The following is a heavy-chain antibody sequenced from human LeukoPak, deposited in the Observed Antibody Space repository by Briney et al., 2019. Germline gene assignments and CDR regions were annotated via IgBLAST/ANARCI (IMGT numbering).Heavy chain of an antibody. Sequence: GGSLRLSCAASGFTFSSYAMSWVRQAPGKGLEWVSAISGSGGSTYYADSVKGRFTISRDNSKNTLYLQMNSLRAEDTAVCYCAKVVRGVIRGFDYWGQGTLVTVSS. D-gene: IGHD3-10*02. J-gene: IGHJ4*02. CDR3: AKVVRGVIRGFDY. CDR2: ISGSGGST. CDR1: GFTFSSYA. V-gene: IGHV3-23*01.